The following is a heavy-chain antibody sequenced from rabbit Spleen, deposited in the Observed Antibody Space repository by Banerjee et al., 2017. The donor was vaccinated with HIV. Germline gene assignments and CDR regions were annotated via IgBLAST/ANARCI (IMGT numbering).Heavy chain of an antibody. D-gene: IGHD1-1*01. Sequence: QEQLEESGGGLVKPEGSLTLTCKASGVSLNDNYVMCLVRQAPGKGLEWIACINIVTGKSVYASWAKSRFTMSRTSSTTVTLQMTSLTAADTATYCCARDTSSSFSSYGMDLWGPGTLVTVS. CDR2: INIVTGKS. J-gene: IGHJ6*01. CDR3: ARDTSSSFSSYGMDL. V-gene: IGHV1S45*01. CDR1: GVSLNDNYV.